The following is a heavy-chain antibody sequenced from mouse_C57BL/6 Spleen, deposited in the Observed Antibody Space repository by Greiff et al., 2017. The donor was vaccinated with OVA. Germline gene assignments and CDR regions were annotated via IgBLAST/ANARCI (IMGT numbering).Heavy chain of an antibody. Sequence: VKLMESGPELVKPGASVKLSCKASGYTFTSYDINWVKQRPGQGLEWIGWIYPRDGSTTYNEKFKGKATLTVDTSSSTAYMELHSLTSEDSAVYFCAREGIYYGSRGEDYWGQGTTLTVSS. CDR1: GYTFTSYD. CDR3: AREGIYYGSRGEDY. V-gene: IGHV1-85*01. J-gene: IGHJ2*01. D-gene: IGHD1-1*01. CDR2: IYPRDGST.